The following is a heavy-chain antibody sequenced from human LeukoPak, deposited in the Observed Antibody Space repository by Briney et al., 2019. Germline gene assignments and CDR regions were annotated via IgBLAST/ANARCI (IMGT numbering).Heavy chain of an antibody. J-gene: IGHJ3*02. CDR2: IYYSGST. Sequence: EWIGYIYYSGSTNYNPSLKSRVTISVDTSKNQFSLKLSSVTAADTAVYYCARGGSHDAFDIWGQGTMVTVSS. CDR3: ARGGSHDAFDI. D-gene: IGHD2-15*01. V-gene: IGHV4-59*09.